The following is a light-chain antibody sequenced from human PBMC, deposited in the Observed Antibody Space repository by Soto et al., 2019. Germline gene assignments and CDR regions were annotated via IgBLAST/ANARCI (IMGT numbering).Light chain of an antibody. CDR2: EGS. Sequence: QSALTQPASVSGSPGQSITISCTGTSSDVGNYNLVSWFQQYPGKAPKLLIYEGSKRPSGVSNRFSGSKSGNTASLTISGLQAEDEADYYCCSYAGSSTYVFGTGTNVTVL. V-gene: IGLV2-23*01. CDR1: SSDVGNYNL. CDR3: CSYAGSSTYV. J-gene: IGLJ1*01.